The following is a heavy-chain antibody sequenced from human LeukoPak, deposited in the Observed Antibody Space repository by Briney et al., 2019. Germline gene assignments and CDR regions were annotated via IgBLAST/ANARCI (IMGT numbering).Heavy chain of an antibody. J-gene: IGHJ4*02. CDR3: AKHGYSSGWYRAWDY. Sequence: GGSLRLSCAASGFTFSSYAMSWVRQAPGKGLEWVSAISGSGGNTYYADSVKGRFTISRDNSKNTLYLQMNSLRAEDTAVYYCAKHGYSSGWYRAWDYWGQGTLVTVSS. CDR2: ISGSGGNT. V-gene: IGHV3-23*01. D-gene: IGHD6-19*01. CDR1: GFTFSSYA.